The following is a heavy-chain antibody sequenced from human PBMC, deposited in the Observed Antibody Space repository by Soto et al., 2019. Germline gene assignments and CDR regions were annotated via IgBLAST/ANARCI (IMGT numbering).Heavy chain of an antibody. Sequence: KESGPTLVKPTQTLTLTCTFSGFSLSTSGVGVGWIRQPPGKALEWLALIYWDDDKRYSPSLKSRLTITKDTSKNQVVLTMTNMDPVDTATYYCAHIISGVYGSGSSLFDYWGQGTLVTVSS. CDR3: AHIISGVYGSGSSLFDY. V-gene: IGHV2-5*02. CDR2: IYWDDDK. D-gene: IGHD3-10*01. J-gene: IGHJ4*02. CDR1: GFSLSTSGVG.